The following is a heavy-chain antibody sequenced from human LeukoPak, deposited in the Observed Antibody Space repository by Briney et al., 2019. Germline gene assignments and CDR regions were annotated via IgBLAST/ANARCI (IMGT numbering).Heavy chain of an antibody. J-gene: IGHJ4*02. Sequence: PSETLSLTCTVSGGSISSYYWSWIRQPPGKGLEWIGEINHSGSTNYNPSLKSRVTISVDTSKNQFSLKLSSVTAADTAVYYCARGPYCSSTSCYLYGSGSYDYWGQGTLVTVSS. D-gene: IGHD2-2*01. CDR3: ARGPYCSSTSCYLYGSGSYDY. V-gene: IGHV4-34*01. CDR1: GGSISSYY. CDR2: INHSGST.